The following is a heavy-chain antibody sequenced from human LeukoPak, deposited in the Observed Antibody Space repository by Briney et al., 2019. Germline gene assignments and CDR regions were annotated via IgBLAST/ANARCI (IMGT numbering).Heavy chain of an antibody. CDR1: GFTFSSYA. CDR3: ARVGPDTAMVPTYFDY. Sequence: GGSLRLSCAASGFTFSSYAMHLVRQAPGKGLEYVSAISSNGGSTYYANSVKGRFTISRDNSKNTLHLQMGSLRAEDMAVYYCARVGPDTAMVPTYFDYWGQGTLVTVSS. D-gene: IGHD5-18*01. CDR2: ISSNGGST. J-gene: IGHJ4*02. V-gene: IGHV3-64*01.